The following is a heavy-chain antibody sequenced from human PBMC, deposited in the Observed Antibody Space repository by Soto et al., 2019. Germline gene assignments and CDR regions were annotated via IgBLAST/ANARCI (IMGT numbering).Heavy chain of an antibody. J-gene: IGHJ4*02. CDR3: ALKAVAGMGY. CDR1: GGSFSGYY. D-gene: IGHD6-19*01. V-gene: IGHV4-34*01. Sequence: SETLSLTCAVYGGSFSGYYWSWIRQPPGKGLEWIGEINHSGSTNYNPSLKSRVTISVDTSKNQFSLKLSSVTAADTAVYYCALKAVAGMGYWGQGTLVTVSS. CDR2: INHSGST.